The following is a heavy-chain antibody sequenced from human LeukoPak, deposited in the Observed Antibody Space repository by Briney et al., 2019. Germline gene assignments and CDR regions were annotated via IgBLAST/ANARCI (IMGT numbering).Heavy chain of an antibody. D-gene: IGHD4-11*01. CDR1: GFTFSSYA. CDR3: ARGTTVTWKPCDY. J-gene: IGHJ4*02. Sequence: GRSLRLSCAASGFTFSSYAMHWVRQAPGKGLEWVAVISYDGSNKYYADSVKGRFTISRDNSKNTLYLQVNCLRGEDTAVYYCARGTTVTWKPCDYWGQGTLVTVSS. CDR2: ISYDGSNK. V-gene: IGHV3-30*04.